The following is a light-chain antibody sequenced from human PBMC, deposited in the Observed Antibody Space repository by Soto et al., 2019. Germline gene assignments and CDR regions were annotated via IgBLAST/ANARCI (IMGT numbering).Light chain of an antibody. V-gene: IGKV1-39*01. CDR3: HQSYDMPWT. CDR1: QDISND. Sequence: DIQMTQSPSSLSASIGDRVTITCRPSQDISNDLGWFQVKPGKAPKSLIYAASRLQSGVPSRFSGSGSGRDFSLTIRSLQPEAVAPYYCHQSYDMPWTLGKGIKV. CDR2: AAS. J-gene: IGKJ1*01.